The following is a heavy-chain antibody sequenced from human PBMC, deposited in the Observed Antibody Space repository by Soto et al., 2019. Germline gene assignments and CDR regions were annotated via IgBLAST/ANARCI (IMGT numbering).Heavy chain of an antibody. D-gene: IGHD3-9*01. J-gene: IGHJ4*02. V-gene: IGHV4-30-4*01. CDR3: ARVDDILTGPDY. CDR2: IYYSGST. CDR1: GGSISSGDYY. Sequence: SETLSLTCTVSGGSISSGDYYWSWIRQPPGKGLEWIGYIYYSGSTYYNPSLKSRVTISVDTSKNQFSLKLSSVTAADTAVYYCARVDDILTGPDYWGQGTLVTVSS.